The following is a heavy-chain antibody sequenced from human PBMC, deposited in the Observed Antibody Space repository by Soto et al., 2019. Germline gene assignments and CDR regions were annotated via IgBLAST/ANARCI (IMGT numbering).Heavy chain of an antibody. Sequence: QVQLVESGGGVVQPGRSLRLSCAASGFTFSSYGMHWVRQAPGKGLEWVAVISYDGSNKYYADSVKGRFTISRDNSKNTLYLQMNSLRAEDTAVYYCAKAGEGYCSGGSCYLSYWGQGTLVTVSS. J-gene: IGHJ4*02. CDR1: GFTFSSYG. CDR2: ISYDGSNK. V-gene: IGHV3-30*18. D-gene: IGHD2-15*01. CDR3: AKAGEGYCSGGSCYLSY.